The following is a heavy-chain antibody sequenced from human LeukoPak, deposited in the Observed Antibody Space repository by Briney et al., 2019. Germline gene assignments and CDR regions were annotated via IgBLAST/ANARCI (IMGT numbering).Heavy chain of an antibody. Sequence: SETLSLTCTVSGGSISRYYWSWIRQPAGKGLEWIGRIYTSGSTNYNPSLKSRVTMSVDTSKNQFSLKLSSVTAADTAVYYCARGMYYDSSGYYHDYWGQGTLVTVSS. D-gene: IGHD3-22*01. CDR1: GGSISRYY. V-gene: IGHV4-4*07. CDR3: ARGMYYDSSGYYHDY. CDR2: IYTSGST. J-gene: IGHJ4*02.